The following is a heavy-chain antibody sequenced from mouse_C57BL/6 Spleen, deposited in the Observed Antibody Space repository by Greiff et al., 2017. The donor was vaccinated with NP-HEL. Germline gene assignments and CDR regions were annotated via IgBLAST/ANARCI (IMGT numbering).Heavy chain of an antibody. CDR2: ISYSGST. CDR1: GYSITSDY. J-gene: IGHJ1*03. D-gene: IGHD1-1*01. CDR3: ARSPRDPNPHYYGSSYLSYWYFDV. Sequence: EVKLMESGPGLAKPSQTLSLTCSVTGYSITSDYWNWIRKFPGNKLEYMGYISYSGSTYYNLSLKSRISITRDTSKNQYYLQLNSVTTEDTATYYCARSPRDPNPHYYGSSYLSYWYFDVWGTGTTVTVSS. V-gene: IGHV3-8*01.